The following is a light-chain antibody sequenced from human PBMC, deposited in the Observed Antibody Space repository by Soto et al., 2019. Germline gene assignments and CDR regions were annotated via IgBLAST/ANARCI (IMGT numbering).Light chain of an antibody. CDR3: QQYDSTPRT. CDR1: QSVLYSSNNKNY. Sequence: DIVMTQSPDSLAVSLGERATINCKSSQSVLYSSNNKNYLAWYQQKPGQPPRLLIYWASTRESGVPDRFSGSGSGKDFTLTISSLQAEDVAVYYCQQYDSTPRTFGQGTKLEIK. J-gene: IGKJ2*02. CDR2: WAS. V-gene: IGKV4-1*01.